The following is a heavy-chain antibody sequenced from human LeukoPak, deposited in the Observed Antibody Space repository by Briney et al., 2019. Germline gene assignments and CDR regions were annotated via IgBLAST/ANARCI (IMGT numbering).Heavy chain of an antibody. CDR1: GYSFTSYD. D-gene: IGHD1-1*01. CDR3: ARDTGTTDY. V-gene: IGHV1-18*01. J-gene: IGHJ4*02. CDR2: ISPYTGKT. Sequence: GASVKVSRKASGYSFTSYDISWVRHAPGQGLEWMAWISPYTGKTHYAQKFQGRVTLTTDTFRSIAYMEVENLTSDDTAVYYCARDTGTTDYWGQGTLVTVSS.